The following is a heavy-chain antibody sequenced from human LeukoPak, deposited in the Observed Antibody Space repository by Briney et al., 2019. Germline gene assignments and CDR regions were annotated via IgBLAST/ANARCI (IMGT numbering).Heavy chain of an antibody. CDR1: GYTFTDSY. D-gene: IGHD3-10*01. CDR2: INPKPNSGAT. V-gene: IGHV1-2*02. J-gene: IGHJ4*02. Sequence: ASVTVSCKASGYTFTDSYMHWARQAPGQGLEWMGWINPKPNSGATMYAQKFQGRLTMTRDTSISTAYMELSGLRSDDTAVYYCVRDVTRGGRWGQGTLVTVSS. CDR3: VRDVTRGGR.